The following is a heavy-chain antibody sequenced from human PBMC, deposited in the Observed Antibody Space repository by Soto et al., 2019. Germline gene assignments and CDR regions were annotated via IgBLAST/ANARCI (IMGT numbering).Heavy chain of an antibody. CDR1: GFTFSSYG. D-gene: IGHD2-15*01. CDR2: IWYDGSNK. V-gene: IGHV3-33*01. CDR3: ARDQYCSGGSCYRDTAMVLDY. J-gene: IGHJ4*02. Sequence: TGGSLRLSCAASGFTFSSYGMHWVRQAPGKGLEWVAVIWYDGSNKYYADSVKGRFTISRDNSKNTLYLQMNSLRAEDTAVYYCARDQYCSGGSCYRDTAMVLDYWGQGTLVTVSS.